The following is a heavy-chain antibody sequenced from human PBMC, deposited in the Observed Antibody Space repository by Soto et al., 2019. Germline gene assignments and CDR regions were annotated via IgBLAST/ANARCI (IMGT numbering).Heavy chain of an antibody. Sequence: EVQLLESGGGLVQPGGSLRLSCAASGFTFSSYAMSWVRQAPGKGLEWVSAISGSGGSTYYAESVKGRFTISRDNSKNTLYLQMNSLRAEDTAVYYCAKDMGFATVHSMDVWGQGTTVTVSS. V-gene: IGHV3-23*01. D-gene: IGHD3-10*01. CDR3: AKDMGFATVHSMDV. CDR2: ISGSGGST. CDR1: GFTFSSYA. J-gene: IGHJ6*02.